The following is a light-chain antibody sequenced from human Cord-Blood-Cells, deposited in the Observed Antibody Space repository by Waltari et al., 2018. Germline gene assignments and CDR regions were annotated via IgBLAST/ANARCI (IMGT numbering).Light chain of an antibody. CDR2: EVS. Sequence: QSALTQPASVSGSPGQSITISCTGTSSDVGGYNYVSWYQQHPGKAPKLMIYEVSNRPSGVSKRFPGGKAGNTASLTIAGLQAEDEADYYCSSYTSSSTLVFGTGTKVTVL. V-gene: IGLV2-14*01. J-gene: IGLJ1*01. CDR3: SSYTSSSTLV. CDR1: SSDVGGYNY.